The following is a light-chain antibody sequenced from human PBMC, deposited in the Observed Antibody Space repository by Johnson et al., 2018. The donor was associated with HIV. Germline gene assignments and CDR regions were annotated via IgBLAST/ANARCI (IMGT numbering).Light chain of an antibody. CDR2: DNG. V-gene: IGLV1-51*01. Sequence: QSVLTQPPSVSAAPGQKVTISCSGNTSKIENNYVSWYQQVPGAAPKLLIYDNGKRPSGIPDRISGSKSGTSATLGITGLQTGDEADYYCGTWDSSLGAFVFGTGTKVTVL. J-gene: IGLJ1*01. CDR3: GTWDSSLGAFV. CDR1: TSKIENNY.